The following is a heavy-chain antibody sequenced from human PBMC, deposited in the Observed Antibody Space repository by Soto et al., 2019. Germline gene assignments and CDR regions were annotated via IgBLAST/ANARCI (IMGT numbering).Heavy chain of an antibody. D-gene: IGHD5-12*01. J-gene: IGHJ4*02. CDR3: ARELRWLQVDY. V-gene: IGHV4-59*12. CDR2: IYYRGNT. Sequence: SETLSLTCTVSGGSINFYYWSWIRQPPGKGLEWIGSIYYRGNTNYNLSFKSRVTISVDTSKNQFSLRLNSVTAADTAVYYCARELRWLQVDYWGQGTLVTVSS. CDR1: GGSINFYY.